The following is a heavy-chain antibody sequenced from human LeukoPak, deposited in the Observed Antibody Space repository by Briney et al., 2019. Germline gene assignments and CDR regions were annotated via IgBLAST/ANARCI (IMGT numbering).Heavy chain of an antibody. CDR3: ARGWSGYDTVAQDAFDI. D-gene: IGHD5-12*01. Sequence: GGSLRLSCAASGFTVSSNYMSWVRQAPGKGLEWVSVIYSGGSTYYADSVKGRFTSSRDNSKNTLYLQMNSLRAEDTAVYYCARGWSGYDTVAQDAFDIWGQGTMVTVSS. J-gene: IGHJ3*02. CDR2: IYSGGST. CDR1: GFTVSSNY. V-gene: IGHV3-66*01.